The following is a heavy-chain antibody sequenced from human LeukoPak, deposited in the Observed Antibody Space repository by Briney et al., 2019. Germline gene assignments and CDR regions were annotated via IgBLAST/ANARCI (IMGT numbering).Heavy chain of an antibody. CDR2: ISSSGSTI. CDR3: ARDPQGIGYYYMDV. CDR1: GFTFSSYE. Sequence: PGGSLRLXCAASGFTFSSYEMNWVRQAPGKGLECVSYISSSGSTIYYADSVKGRFTISRDNAKNSLYLQMNSLRAEDTAVYYCARDPQGIGYYYMDVWGKGTTVTVSS. J-gene: IGHJ6*03. D-gene: IGHD2-21*01. V-gene: IGHV3-48*03.